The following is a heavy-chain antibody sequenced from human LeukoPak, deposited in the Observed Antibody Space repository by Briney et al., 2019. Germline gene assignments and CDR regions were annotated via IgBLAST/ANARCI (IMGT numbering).Heavy chain of an antibody. CDR3: ARDRIGGGYSSSWVKGNWFDP. V-gene: IGHV1-2*06. CDR1: GYTFTGYY. CDR2: INPNSGGT. D-gene: IGHD6-13*01. Sequence: ASVKVSCKASGYTFTGYYMHWVRQAPGQGLEWMGRINPNSGGTNYAQKFQGRVTMTRDTSISTAYMELSRLRSDDTAVYYCARDRIGGGYSSSWVKGNWFDPWGQGTLVTVSS. J-gene: IGHJ5*02.